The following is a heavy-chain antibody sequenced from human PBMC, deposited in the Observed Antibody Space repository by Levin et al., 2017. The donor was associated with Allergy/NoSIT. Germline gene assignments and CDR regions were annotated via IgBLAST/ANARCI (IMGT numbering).Heavy chain of an antibody. CDR2: SLNGAST. D-gene: IGHD3-22*01. CDR1: GGSFSGHF. CDR3: ARALGRDISNYYQLPLAI. Sequence: KSSETLSLTCAIYGGSFSGHFCSWIRQPPGKGLEWIGESLNGASTNYNASLKSRVTMSVDTSKNQFSLKLSSVTAADTAVYYCARALGRDISNYYQLPLAIWGQGTLVTVSS. J-gene: IGHJ4*02. V-gene: IGHV4-34*12.